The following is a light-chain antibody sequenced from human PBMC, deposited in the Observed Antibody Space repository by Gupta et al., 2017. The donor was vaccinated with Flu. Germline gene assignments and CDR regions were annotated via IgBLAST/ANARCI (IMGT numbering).Light chain of an antibody. CDR3: GAWCNVPNEYV. CDR1: SCDIRHNV. V-gene: IGLV1-44*01. J-gene: IGLJ1*01. Sequence: QSVLTQPPSVSGTPGQKVTISCSGSSCDIRHNVVNWFKHAPGEAPKLLIYDDSKRSSGVPERFSGSRSGSSGSLAISGLQSEDEGDYYCGAWCNVPNEYVFGSGTKVTVL. CDR2: DDS.